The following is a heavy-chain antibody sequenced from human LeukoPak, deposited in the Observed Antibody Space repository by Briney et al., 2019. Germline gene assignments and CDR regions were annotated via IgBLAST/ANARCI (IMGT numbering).Heavy chain of an antibody. D-gene: IGHD3-10*01. CDR3: ASFQVSEFRGFDH. CDR1: GYRFITFG. Sequence: ASVKVSCKTSGYRFITFGINWVRQAPGQGLEWMGWINPYNGNRYYAKKFQGRFNMTTDTSTSTVYLELQTLTSDDTAIYYCASFQVSEFRGFDHWGQGTLITVSS. CDR2: INPYNGNR. V-gene: IGHV1-18*01. J-gene: IGHJ4*02.